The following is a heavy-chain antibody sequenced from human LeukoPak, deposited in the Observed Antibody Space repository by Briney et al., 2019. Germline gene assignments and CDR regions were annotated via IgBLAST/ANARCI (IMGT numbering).Heavy chain of an antibody. J-gene: IGHJ4*02. CDR2: IYYSEST. V-gene: IGHV4-39*07. D-gene: IGHD5-18*01. CDR1: GGSISSTSYY. CDR3: ARVSPERGYSYGPLDNYFDY. Sequence: PSETLSLTCVVSGGSISSTSYYWGWIRQPPGKGLEWIGSIYYSESTYYSPSLKSRVTISVDTSKNQFSLKVSSVTAADTSVYYCARVSPERGYSYGPLDNYFDYWGQGTLVTVSS.